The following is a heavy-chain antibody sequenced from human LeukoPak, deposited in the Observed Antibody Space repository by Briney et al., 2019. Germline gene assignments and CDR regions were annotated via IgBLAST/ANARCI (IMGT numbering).Heavy chain of an antibody. V-gene: IGHV3-48*01. CDR2: ISSSSTST. J-gene: IGHJ4*02. CDR3: AASYSETQLFYFDY. CDR1: GFSFSRYS. Sequence: PGGSLKLSCAASGFSFSRYSMNWVRQAPGEGLEWISYISSSSTSTFYADSVKGRFTISRDNGKNSVYLQMNSLSAEDTAVYYCAASYSETQLFYFDYWGQGNLVTVSS. D-gene: IGHD1-26*01.